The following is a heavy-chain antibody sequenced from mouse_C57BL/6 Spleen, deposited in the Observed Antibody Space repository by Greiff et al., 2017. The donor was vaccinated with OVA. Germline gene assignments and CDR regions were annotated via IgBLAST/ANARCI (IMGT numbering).Heavy chain of an antibody. CDR1: GYTFTSYW. CDR2: IYPGSGNT. J-gene: IGHJ4*01. V-gene: IGHV1-55*01. Sequence: VQLQQSGAELVKPGASVKMSCKASGYTFTSYWITWVKQWPGTGLEWLGDIYPGSGNTNYNEKFKSKATLTVDTSYSTAYMQLSSLTSEDSAVYYCARRVAMDYWGQGTSVTVSS. CDR3: ARRVAMDY.